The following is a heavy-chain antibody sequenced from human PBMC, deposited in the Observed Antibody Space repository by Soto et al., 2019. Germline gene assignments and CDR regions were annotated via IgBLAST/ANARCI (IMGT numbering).Heavy chain of an antibody. D-gene: IGHD3-22*01. CDR3: ARSGYYYDSTQGSNWFDP. CDR1: GGSISSGGYY. Sequence: SETLSLTCTVSGGSISSGGYYWSWIRQHPGKGLEWIGYIYYSGSTYYNPSLKSRVTISVDTSKNQFSLKLSSVTSADTAVYYCARSGYYYDSTQGSNWFDPWGQGTLVPVSS. V-gene: IGHV4-31*03. J-gene: IGHJ5*02. CDR2: IYYSGST.